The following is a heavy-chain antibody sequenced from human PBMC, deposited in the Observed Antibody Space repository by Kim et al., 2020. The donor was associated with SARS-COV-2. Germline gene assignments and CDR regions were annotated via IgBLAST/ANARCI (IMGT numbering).Heavy chain of an antibody. V-gene: IGHV3-21*01. Sequence: GGSLRLSCAASGFTFSSYSMNWVRQAPGKGLEWVSSISSRSYIYYADSVKGRFTISRDNAKNSLYLQMNSLRAEDPAVHYCARDLSYLGQGTLVTVSS. CDR2: ISSRSYI. CDR3: ARDLSY. J-gene: IGHJ4*02. CDR1: GFTFSSYS. D-gene: IGHD3-16*02.